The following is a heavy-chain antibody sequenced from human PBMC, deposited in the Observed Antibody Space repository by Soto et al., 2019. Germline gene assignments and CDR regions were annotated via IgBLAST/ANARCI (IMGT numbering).Heavy chain of an antibody. CDR3: ARFGGYCSGGSCDN. V-gene: IGHV4-34*01. CDR2: INHSGST. J-gene: IGHJ4*02. CDR1: GGSFSGYY. D-gene: IGHD2-15*01. Sequence: PSETLSLTCAAYGGSFSGYYWSWIGPPPGKGLEWIGEINHSGSTNYNPSLKSRVTISVDTSKNQFSLKLSSVTAADTVVYYCARFGGYCSGGSCDNWGQGTLVTVSS.